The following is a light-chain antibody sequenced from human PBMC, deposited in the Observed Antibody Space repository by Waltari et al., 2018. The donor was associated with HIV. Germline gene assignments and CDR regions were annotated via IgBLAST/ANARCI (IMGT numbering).Light chain of an antibody. Sequence: SYALTQPPSVSVSPGQTARVTCPGDALPKRYAYWYQQRPGHAPVLLIFRDTERPSGIPERFSSSSSGTTVTLTIRAVQAEDEADYYCQSTDSSGVYWVFGGGTTLTVL. CDR1: ALPKRY. CDR2: RDT. V-gene: IGLV3-25*03. J-gene: IGLJ3*02. CDR3: QSTDSSGVYWV.